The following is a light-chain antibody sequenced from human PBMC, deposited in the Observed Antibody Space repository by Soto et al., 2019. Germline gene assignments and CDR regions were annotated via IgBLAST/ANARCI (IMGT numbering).Light chain of an antibody. J-gene: IGKJ2*01. CDR1: QSVSSSY. Sequence: EIVLTQSPGTLSLSPGERATLSCRASQSVSSSYLAWYRQKPGQAPSLLIYGASRRATGIPDRFSGSGSGTDFTLTISRREPADFAVYYCQHYGSSAGYTFGQGTKLEIK. CDR3: QHYGSSAGYT. CDR2: GAS. V-gene: IGKV3-20*01.